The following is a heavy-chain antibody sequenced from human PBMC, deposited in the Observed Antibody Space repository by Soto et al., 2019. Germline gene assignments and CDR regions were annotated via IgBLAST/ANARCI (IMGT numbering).Heavy chain of an antibody. CDR2: ISAYNGNT. J-gene: IGHJ4*02. CDR1: GYTFTSYG. Sequence: ASVKVSCNASGYTFTSYGISWVRQAPGQGLEWMGWISAYNGNTNYAQKLQGRVTMTTDTSTSTAYMELRSLRSDDTAVYYCATHLYGDFAFDYWGQGTLVTVSS. D-gene: IGHD4-17*01. CDR3: ATHLYGDFAFDY. V-gene: IGHV1-18*01.